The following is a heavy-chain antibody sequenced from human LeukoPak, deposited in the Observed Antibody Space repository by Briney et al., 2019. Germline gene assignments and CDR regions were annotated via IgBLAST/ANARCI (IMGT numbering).Heavy chain of an antibody. CDR3: AREANSGYSSGDDAFDI. CDR1: GFTFSTYW. J-gene: IGHJ3*02. V-gene: IGHV3-74*01. CDR2: INGEGRST. D-gene: IGHD6-19*01. Sequence: PGRSLRLSCAASGFTFSTYWMHWVRQAPGKGVVWVSRINGEGRSTSHADSVKGRFTISRDNAKNTLYLQMNSLRAEDTAVYYCAREANSGYSSGDDAFDIWGQGTMVTVSS.